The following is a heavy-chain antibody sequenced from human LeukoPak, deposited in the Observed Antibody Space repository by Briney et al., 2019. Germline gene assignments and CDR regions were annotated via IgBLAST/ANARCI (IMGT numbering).Heavy chain of an antibody. D-gene: IGHD2-15*01. V-gene: IGHV4-39*07. CDR1: GGSISSSSYY. Sequence: PETLSLTCTVSGGSISSSSYYWGWIRQSPGKGLEWIGSIYYSGSTYQNLSLKSRVTISVDTSKNQFSLKLSSVTAADTAVYYCAREYCSGGSCNLITGSNAFDIWGQGTMVTVSS. J-gene: IGHJ3*02. CDR2: IYYSGST. CDR3: AREYCSGGSCNLITGSNAFDI.